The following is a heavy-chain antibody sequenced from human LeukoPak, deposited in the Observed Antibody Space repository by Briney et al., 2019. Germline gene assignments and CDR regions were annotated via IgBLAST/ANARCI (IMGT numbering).Heavy chain of an antibody. CDR2: IKQDGSEK. CDR3: ARARRGYSYGLFDY. D-gene: IGHD5-18*01. Sequence: GGSLRLSCAASGFTFSSYWMSWVRQAPGKGLEWVANIKQDGSEKYYVDSVKGRFTISRDNAKNSVYLHMNSLRAEDTAVYYCARARRGYSYGLFDYWGQGTLVTVSS. CDR1: GFTFSSYW. V-gene: IGHV3-7*01. J-gene: IGHJ4*02.